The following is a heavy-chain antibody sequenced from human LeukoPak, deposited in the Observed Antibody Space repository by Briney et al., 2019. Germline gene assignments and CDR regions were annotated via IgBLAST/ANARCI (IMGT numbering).Heavy chain of an antibody. J-gene: IGHJ5*02. CDR2: ISSSGSTI. V-gene: IGHV3-48*03. D-gene: IGHD6-13*01. CDR3: TTYSSSWYESWFDP. Sequence: PGGSLRLSCAASGFTFSSYEMNWVRQAPGKGLEWVSYISSSGSTIYYADSVKGRFTISRDNAKNSLYLQMNSLKTEDTAVYYCTTYSSSWYESWFDPWGQGTLVTVSS. CDR1: GFTFSSYE.